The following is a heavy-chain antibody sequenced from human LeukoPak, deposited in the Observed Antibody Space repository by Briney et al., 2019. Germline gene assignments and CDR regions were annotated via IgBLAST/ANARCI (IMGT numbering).Heavy chain of an antibody. J-gene: IGHJ4*02. CDR3: VRGTGY. CDR2: ISSNGDNT. V-gene: IGHV3-64D*06. Sequence: GGSLRLSCSVSGFNFSTYVMHWVRQAPGKGLEYVSAISSNGDNTYYADSVKGRFTISRDNSKNTLYLQMSSLRPDDTAVYFCVRGTGYWGQGTLVTVSS. CDR1: GFNFSTYV.